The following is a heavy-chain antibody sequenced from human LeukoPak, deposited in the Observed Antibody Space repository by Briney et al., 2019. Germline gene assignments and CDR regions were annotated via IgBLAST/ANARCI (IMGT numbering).Heavy chain of an antibody. CDR2: ISGSGSTI. J-gene: IGHJ4*02. Sequence: GGSLRLSCAASGFTFSNYEMNWVRQAPGKGREWVSYISGSGSTIYYADSVKGRFTISRDNAKDSLYLQMNSLRAEDTAVYYCARVRSGYSHENYFDYWGQGTLVTVSS. V-gene: IGHV3-48*03. D-gene: IGHD5-18*01. CDR3: ARVRSGYSHENYFDY. CDR1: GFTFSNYE.